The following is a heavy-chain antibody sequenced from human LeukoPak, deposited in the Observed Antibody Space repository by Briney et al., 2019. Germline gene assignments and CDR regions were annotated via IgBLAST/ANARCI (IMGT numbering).Heavy chain of an antibody. CDR1: GFTFSSYE. V-gene: IGHV3-48*03. Sequence: GVLRLSCAASGFTFSSYEMNWVRQAPGKGLEWVSYISSSSSTIYYADSVKGRFTISRDNAKNSLYLQMNSLRAEDTAVYYCARVLLYDSSGYYYGPNDAFDIWGQGTMVTVSS. CDR3: ARVLLYDSSGYYYGPNDAFDI. CDR2: ISSSSSTI. J-gene: IGHJ3*02. D-gene: IGHD3-22*01.